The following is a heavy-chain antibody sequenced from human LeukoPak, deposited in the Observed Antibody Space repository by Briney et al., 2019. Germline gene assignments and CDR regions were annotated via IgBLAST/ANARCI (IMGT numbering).Heavy chain of an antibody. CDR2: IIPILGIT. D-gene: IGHD3-22*01. CDR3: AADQYDSRAYELRFDY. J-gene: IGHJ4*02. CDR1: GGTFSSYT. V-gene: IGHV1-69*02. Sequence: SVKVSCKASGGTFSSYTFSWVRQAPGQGLEWMGRIIPILGITNYAQKFQGRVTITAGKSTTTAYMEVTSLRSEDTAVYYCAADQYDSRAYELRFDYWGQGTLVTVSS.